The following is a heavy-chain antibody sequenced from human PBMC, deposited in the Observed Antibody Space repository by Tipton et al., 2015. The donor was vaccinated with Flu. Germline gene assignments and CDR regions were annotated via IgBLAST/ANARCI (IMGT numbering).Heavy chain of an antibody. CDR1: GGSFSGYY. V-gene: IGHV4-34*01. CDR2: INHSGST. D-gene: IGHD2-15*01. CDR3: ARGYCSGGSCSYWYFDL. J-gene: IGHJ2*01. Sequence: TLSLTCAVYGGSFSGYYWSWIRQPPGRGLEWIGEINHSGSTNYNPSLKSRVTISVDTSKNQFSLKLSSVTAADTAAYYCARGYCSGGSCSYWYFDLWGRGTLVTVSS.